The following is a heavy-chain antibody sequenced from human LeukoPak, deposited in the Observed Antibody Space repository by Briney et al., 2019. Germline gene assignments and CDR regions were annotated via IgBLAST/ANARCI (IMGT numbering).Heavy chain of an antibody. D-gene: IGHD6-13*01. CDR2: IWYDGSNK. Sequence: QPGGSLRLSCAASGFTFSSYGMHWVRQAPGKGAEWVAVIWYDGSNKYYVDSVKGRFTISRDNSKNTLYLHMNSLRAEDTAVYYCARHTDIAPLSSLKYWGQGTLVTVSS. CDR3: ARHTDIAPLSSLKY. J-gene: IGHJ4*02. CDR1: GFTFSSYG. V-gene: IGHV3-33*01.